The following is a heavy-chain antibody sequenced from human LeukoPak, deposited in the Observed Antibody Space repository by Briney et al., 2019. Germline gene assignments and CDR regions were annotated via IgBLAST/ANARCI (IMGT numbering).Heavy chain of an antibody. Sequence: VASVKVSCKASGGTFSSYAISWVRQAPGQGLEWMGWISAYNGNTNYAQKLQGRVTMTTDTSTSTAYMELRSLRSDDTAVYYCARVESSSSGTYYYYYGMDVWGQGTTVTVSS. V-gene: IGHV1-18*01. J-gene: IGHJ6*02. CDR2: ISAYNGNT. D-gene: IGHD6-6*01. CDR1: GGTFSSYA. CDR3: ARVESSSSGTYYYYYGMDV.